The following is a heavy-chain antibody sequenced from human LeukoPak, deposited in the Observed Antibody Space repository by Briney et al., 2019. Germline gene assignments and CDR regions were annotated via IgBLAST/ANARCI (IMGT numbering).Heavy chain of an antibody. CDR2: TYYSGST. CDR1: GGSISSSSYY. CDR3: ARDFHSSGYSSGWYSLDY. J-gene: IGHJ4*02. Sequence: SETLSLTCTVSGGSISSSSYYWGWIRQPPGKGLEWIGSTYYSGSTYYNPSLKSRVTISVDTSKNQFSLKLSSVTAADTAVYYCARDFHSSGYSSGWYSLDYWGQGTLVTVSS. D-gene: IGHD6-19*01. V-gene: IGHV4-39*07.